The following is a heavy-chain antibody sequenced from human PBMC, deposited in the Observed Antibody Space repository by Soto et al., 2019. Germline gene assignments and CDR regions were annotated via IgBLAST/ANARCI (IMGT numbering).Heavy chain of an antibody. Sequence: SETLSLTCTVSGGSISNYYWSWIRQPPGKGLEWIGYIYYSGDTNYKPSLKSRVTISVDTSKNQFSLKLSSVTAADTAVYYCARASPPGLPTLFDHWGQGTLVTVSS. D-gene: IGHD4-17*01. J-gene: IGHJ4*02. CDR3: ARASPPGLPTLFDH. V-gene: IGHV4-59*01. CDR2: IYYSGDT. CDR1: GGSISNYY.